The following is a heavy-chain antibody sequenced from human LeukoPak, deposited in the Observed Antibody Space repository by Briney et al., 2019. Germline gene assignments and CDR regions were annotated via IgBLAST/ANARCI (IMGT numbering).Heavy chain of an antibody. Sequence: SETLSLTCTVSGGSISSGDYSWSWIRQPAGKGLEWIGRIYTSGSTNYNPSLKSRVTMSVDTSKNQFSLKLSSVTAADTAVYYCARGLRAGAFDIWGQGTMVTVSS. J-gene: IGHJ3*02. CDR3: ARGLRAGAFDI. CDR2: IYTSGST. D-gene: IGHD6-13*01. CDR1: GGSISSGDYS. V-gene: IGHV4-61*02.